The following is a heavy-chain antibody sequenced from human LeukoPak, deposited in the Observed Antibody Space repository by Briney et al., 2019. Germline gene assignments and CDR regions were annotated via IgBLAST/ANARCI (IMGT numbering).Heavy chain of an antibody. Sequence: KPGGSLRLSCAASGFTFTCYTMKWRRQAPGKGLEWVSSISSGSGHIYYADSMKGRFTISRDNAKSSLYLQMNSLRVEDTAVYYCARVDGYFTYWGQGTLVTVSS. V-gene: IGHV3-21*01. J-gene: IGHJ4*02. CDR2: ISSGSGHI. CDR3: ARVDGYFTY. CDR1: GFTFTCYT.